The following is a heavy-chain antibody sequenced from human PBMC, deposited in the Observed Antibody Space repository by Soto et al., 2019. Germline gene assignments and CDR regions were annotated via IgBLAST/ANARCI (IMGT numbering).Heavy chain of an antibody. J-gene: IGHJ3*02. D-gene: IGHD6-13*01. V-gene: IGHV3-30-3*01. CDR2: ISYDGSNK. CDR1: GFTFSSYA. CDR3: ARDGTDHDAFDI. Sequence: GGSLRLSCAASGFTFSSYAMHWVRQSPGKGLEWVAVISYDGSNKYYADSVKGRFTISRDNSKNTLYLQMNSLRAEDTAVYYCARDGTDHDAFDIWGRGTMVTVSS.